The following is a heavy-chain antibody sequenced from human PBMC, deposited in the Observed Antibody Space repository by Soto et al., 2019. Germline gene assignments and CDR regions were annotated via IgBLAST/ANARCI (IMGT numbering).Heavy chain of an antibody. D-gene: IGHD2-21*02. CDR2: ITSNGGST. J-gene: IGHJ4*02. V-gene: IGHV3-64D*06. CDR3: VKGRELVEVTPAYYFDY. CDR1: GFTFSSYA. Sequence: PGGSLRLSCSVSGFTFSSYAMHWVRQAPGKGLEYVSAITSNGGSTYYADSVKGRFTISRDNSKNTLYLQMSSLRAEDTAVYYCVKGRELVEVTPAYYFDYWGQGTLVTVSS.